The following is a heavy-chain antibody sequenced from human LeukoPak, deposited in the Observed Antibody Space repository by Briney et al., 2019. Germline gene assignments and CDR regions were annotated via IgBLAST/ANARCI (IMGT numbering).Heavy chain of an antibody. V-gene: IGHV4-34*01. J-gene: IGHJ4*02. CDR3: ASYGRGAAGLVDY. CDR1: GGSFSGYY. Sequence: SETLSLTCAVYGGSFSGYYWSWIRQPPGKVLEWIGEINHSVSTNYNPSLKSRCTISVDTSKNQFSLKLSSVTAADTDVYYCASYGRGAAGLVDYWGQGTLVTVSS. CDR2: INHSVST. D-gene: IGHD6-13*01.